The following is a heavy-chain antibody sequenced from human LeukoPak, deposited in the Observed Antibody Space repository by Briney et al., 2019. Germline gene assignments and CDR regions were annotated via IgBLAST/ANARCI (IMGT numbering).Heavy chain of an antibody. CDR3: ARGSLFSGYTSSWYFDY. CDR2: IRTGSSSI. V-gene: IGHV3-21*01. CDR1: GFTFDDYG. J-gene: IGHJ4*02. D-gene: IGHD6-13*01. Sequence: PGGSLRLSCAASGFTFDDYGMSWVRQAPGKGLEWVSSIRTGSSSIYYADSVKGRFTISRDNAKNSLYLQMNSLRVEDTAVYYCARGSLFSGYTSSWYFDYWGPGSLVTVSS.